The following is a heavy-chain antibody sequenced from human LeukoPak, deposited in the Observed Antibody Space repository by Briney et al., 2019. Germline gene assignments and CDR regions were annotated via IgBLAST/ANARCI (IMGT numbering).Heavy chain of an antibody. D-gene: IGHD6-6*01. Sequence: GGSLRLSCAAPGFTFSSYAMSWVRQAPGKGLEWVSAISGSGGSTYYADSVKGRFTISRDNSKNTLYLQMNSLRAEDTAVYYCAKDLSGYSSSSALWGQGTLVTVSS. CDR3: AKDLSGYSSSSAL. CDR1: GFTFSSYA. V-gene: IGHV3-23*01. J-gene: IGHJ4*02. CDR2: ISGSGGST.